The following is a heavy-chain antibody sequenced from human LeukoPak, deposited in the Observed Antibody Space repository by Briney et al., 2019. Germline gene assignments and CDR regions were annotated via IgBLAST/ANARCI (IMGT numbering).Heavy chain of an antibody. CDR1: GFTFSSYA. J-gene: IGHJ4*02. V-gene: IGHV3-30-3*02. CDR3: AHHGATIY. CDR2: ISYDGGNK. Sequence: GGSLRLSCAASGFTFSSYAMHWVRQAPGKGLEWVAVISYDGGNKYYADSVKGRFTISRDNSKNTLYLQMNSLRAEDTAVYYCAHHGATIYWGQGTLVTVSS. D-gene: IGHD1-26*01.